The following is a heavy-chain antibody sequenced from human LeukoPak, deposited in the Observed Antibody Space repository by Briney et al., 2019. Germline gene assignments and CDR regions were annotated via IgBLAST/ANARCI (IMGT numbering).Heavy chain of an antibody. D-gene: IGHD3-3*01. V-gene: IGHV4-34*01. CDR2: INHSGST. J-gene: IGHJ6*02. CDR3: AGRPPPYYDFWSGSFLI. Sequence: SETLSLTCAVYGGSFSGYYWSWIRQPPGKGLEWIGEINHSGSTNYNPSLKSRVTISVDTSKNQFSLKLSSVTAADTAVYYCAGRPPPYYDFWSGSFLIWGQGTTVTVSS. CDR1: GGSFSGYY.